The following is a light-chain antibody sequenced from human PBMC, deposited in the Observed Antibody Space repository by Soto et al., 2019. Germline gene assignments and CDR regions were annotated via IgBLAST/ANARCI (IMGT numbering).Light chain of an antibody. Sequence: IQLTQSPSTLSGSVGDRVTITCRASQGVSTWLAWYQQRPSQAPKLLVYEASKLQSGVPSRFSASGSVRDFTLTISSLQPEESATYYCQQYYDFRTFGQGTKVDIK. V-gene: IGKV1-5*03. CDR1: QGVSTW. J-gene: IGKJ1*01. CDR3: QQYYDFRT. CDR2: EAS.